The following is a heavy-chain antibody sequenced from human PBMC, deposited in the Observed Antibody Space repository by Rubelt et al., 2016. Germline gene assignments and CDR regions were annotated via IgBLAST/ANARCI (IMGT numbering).Heavy chain of an antibody. CDR2: ISAYNGNT. Sequence: VKVSCKASGYTFTSYGISWVRQAPGQGLEWMGWISAYNGNTNYAQKLQGRVTMTTDTSTSTAYMELRSLRSDHTAVYYCARTSGSYEYYYGMDVWGQGTTVTVSS. D-gene: IGHD1-26*01. J-gene: IGHJ6*02. CDR3: ARTSGSYEYYYGMDV. CDR1: GYTFTSYG. V-gene: IGHV1-18*01.